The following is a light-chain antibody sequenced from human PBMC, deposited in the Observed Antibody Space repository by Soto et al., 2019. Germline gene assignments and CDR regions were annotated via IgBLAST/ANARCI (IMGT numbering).Light chain of an antibody. CDR2: NND. CDR1: GSNIVPKY. V-gene: IGLV1-47*02. J-gene: IGLJ3*02. CDR3: AAWDDSLSGRV. Sequence: QSVLPQPPSASGTPGQRVTMSFSGSGSNIVPKYVYWFQQFPGTAPKLLIYNNDQRPSGVPDRFSGSKSGTSASLDISGLRSEDEADYYCAAWDDSLSGRVFGGGTKLTVL.